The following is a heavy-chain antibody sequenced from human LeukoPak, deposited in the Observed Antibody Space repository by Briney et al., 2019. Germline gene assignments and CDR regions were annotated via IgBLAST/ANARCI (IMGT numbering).Heavy chain of an antibody. CDR1: GFTISTYG. J-gene: IGHJ6*03. CDR3: AKDRCSNGIGCYYYYMDV. V-gene: IGHV3-30*02. CDR2: IHYDGSTK. D-gene: IGHD2-8*01. Sequence: GGSLRLSCAASGFTISTYGMNWVRQAPGKGLEWVAFIHYDGSTKYYADSVKGRFTISRDSSKNILYLQMNSLRAEDTAVYYCAKDRCSNGIGCYYYYMDVWGKGTTVTISS.